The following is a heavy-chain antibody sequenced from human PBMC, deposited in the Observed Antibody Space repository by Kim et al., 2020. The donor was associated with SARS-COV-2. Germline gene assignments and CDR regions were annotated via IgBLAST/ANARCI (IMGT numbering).Heavy chain of an antibody. J-gene: IGHJ4*01. CDR1: GFNFDEYT. CDR3: ARDISPHAEPYFDT. CDR2: ISSHVGST. D-gene: IGHD1-1*01. Sequence: GGSLRLSCAASGFNFDEYTLHWVRQRPGKGLEWISLISSHVGSTFYADSVKGRFSLSRDNKKVSLLLQMVSLKPEDTALYYCARDISPHAEPYFDTWG. V-gene: IGHV3-43*01.